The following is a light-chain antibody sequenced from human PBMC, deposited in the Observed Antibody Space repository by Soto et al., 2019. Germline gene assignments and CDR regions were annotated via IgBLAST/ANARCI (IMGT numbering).Light chain of an antibody. CDR2: SDN. V-gene: IGLV1-44*01. CDR3: ASWDDSLNGVV. Sequence: QSVLTQPPSASGTPGQRVTISCSGSFSNVGINTVNWYQQLPGTAPKLLIYSDNQRPSGVPDRFSGSKSGTSASLAISGLQSEDAADYYCASWDDSLNGVVFGGGTEVTVL. J-gene: IGLJ2*01. CDR1: FSNVGINT.